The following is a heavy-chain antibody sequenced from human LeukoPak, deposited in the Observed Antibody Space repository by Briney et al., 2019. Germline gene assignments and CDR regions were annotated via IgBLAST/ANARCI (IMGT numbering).Heavy chain of an antibody. V-gene: IGHV4-4*07. Sequence: SETLSLTCTVSGYSISSGYYWGWIRQPAGKGLEWIGRIYTSGSTNYNPSLKSRVTMSVDTSKNQFSLKLSSVTAADTAVYYCAREDCSGGSCYGYWGQGTLVTVSS. J-gene: IGHJ4*02. D-gene: IGHD2-15*01. CDR1: GYSISSGYY. CDR3: AREDCSGGSCYGY. CDR2: IYTSGST.